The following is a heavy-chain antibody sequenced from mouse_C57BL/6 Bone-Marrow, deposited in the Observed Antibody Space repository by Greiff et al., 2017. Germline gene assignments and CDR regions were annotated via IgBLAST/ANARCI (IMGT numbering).Heavy chain of an antibody. D-gene: IGHD2-4*01. V-gene: IGHV1-62-2*01. CDR1: GYTFTEYT. CDR2: FYPGSGSI. CDR3: ARHEDTYYDYDGGFAY. J-gene: IGHJ3*01. Sequence: VQLQQSGAELVKPGASVKLSCKASGYTFTEYTIHWVKQRSGQGLEWIGWFYPGSGSIKYNETFKDKATLTADKSSSTVYMELSRLTSEDSAVYFCARHEDTYYDYDGGFAYWGQGTLVTVSA.